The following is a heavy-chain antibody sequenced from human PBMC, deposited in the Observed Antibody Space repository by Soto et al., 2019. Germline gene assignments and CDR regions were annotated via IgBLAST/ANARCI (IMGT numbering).Heavy chain of an antibody. CDR2: VNPNSGGT. CDR1: GYTITGYY. CDR3: ARGTGGTFYYYYGMDV. V-gene: IGHV1-2*02. Sequence: ASVKVSCKASGYTITGYYMHWVRQAPGQGLEWMGWVNPNSGGTNYAQKFQGRVTMTRDTSTTTAYMELSRLRSDETAVYYCARGTGGTFYYYYGMDVWGQGTTVTVSS. D-gene: IGHD1-26*01. J-gene: IGHJ6*02.